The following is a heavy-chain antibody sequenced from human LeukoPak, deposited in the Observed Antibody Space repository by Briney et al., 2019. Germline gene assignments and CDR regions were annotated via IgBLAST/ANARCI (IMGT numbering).Heavy chain of an antibody. CDR2: INPNSGGT. CDR3: ARGKKGSSWGTDYYYMDV. Sequence: GASVKVSCKASGYTFTGYYMHWVRQAPGQGLEWMGWINPNSGGTNYAQKFQGRVTMTRNTSISTAYMELSSLRSEDTAVYYCARGKKGSSWGTDYYYMDVWGKGTTVTISS. J-gene: IGHJ6*03. CDR1: GYTFTGYY. V-gene: IGHV1-2*02. D-gene: IGHD6-13*01.